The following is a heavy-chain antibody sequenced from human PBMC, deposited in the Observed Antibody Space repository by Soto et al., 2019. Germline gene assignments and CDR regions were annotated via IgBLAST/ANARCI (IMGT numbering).Heavy chain of an antibody. Sequence: SETLSLTCTVSRGSINSGDYFWSWLRQPPGKGLEWVGFIYYSGSAYYTPSLKSRVSISVDASKNKFSLNLSRVTAADTAVYSCPRAGRRHGKYSPGRLDTWGQGTLATVSS. J-gene: IGHJ5*02. V-gene: IGHV4-30-4*01. D-gene: IGHD2-21*01. CDR3: PRAGRRHGKYSPGRLDT. CDR2: IYYSGSA. CDR1: RGSINSGDYF.